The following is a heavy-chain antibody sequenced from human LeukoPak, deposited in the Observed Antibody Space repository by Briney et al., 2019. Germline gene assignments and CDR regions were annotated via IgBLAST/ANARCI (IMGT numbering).Heavy chain of an antibody. CDR2: IKSKTDGGTT. CDR1: GFTFSNAW. J-gene: IGHJ4*02. Sequence: GGSLRLSCAASGFTFSNAWMSWVRQAPGKGLEWVGRIKSKTDGGTTEYAAPVKGRFTISRDDSKKTLYLEMNSLETEDTAIYYCNTDYNYGENTRFGYWGQGTLVTASS. D-gene: IGHD3-16*01. CDR3: NTDYNYGENTRFGY. V-gene: IGHV3-15*01.